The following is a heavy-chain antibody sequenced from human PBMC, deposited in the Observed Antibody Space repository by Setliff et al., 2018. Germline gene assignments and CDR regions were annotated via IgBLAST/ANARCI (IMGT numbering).Heavy chain of an antibody. J-gene: IGHJ4*02. CDR3: ARVYGASVWGNYPVDY. CDR2: IWDDGVKK. V-gene: IGHV3-33*08. Sequence: PGGSLRLSCAASGFTFSTYRMHWVRQAPGKGLEWVAVIWDDGVKKYHADSVKGRFTISRDNSKNTLYLQMNSLRPEDTAVYYCARVYGASVWGNYPVDYWGQGTLVTSPQ. CDR1: GFTFSTYR. D-gene: IGHD3-16*02.